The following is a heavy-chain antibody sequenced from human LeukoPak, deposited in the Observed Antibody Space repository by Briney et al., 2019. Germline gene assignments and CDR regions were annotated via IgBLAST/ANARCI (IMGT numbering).Heavy chain of an antibody. J-gene: IGHJ5*02. CDR3: AREGGGSSWYGGYGFDP. CDR1: GGSISSYY. D-gene: IGHD6-13*01. Sequence: SETLSLTCTVSGGSISSYYWSWIRQPPGKGLEWIGYIYYSGSTSYNPSLKSRVTISVDTSKNQFSLKLSSVTAADTAVYYCAREGGGSSWYGGYGFDPWGQGTLVTVSS. V-gene: IGHV4-59*01. CDR2: IYYSGST.